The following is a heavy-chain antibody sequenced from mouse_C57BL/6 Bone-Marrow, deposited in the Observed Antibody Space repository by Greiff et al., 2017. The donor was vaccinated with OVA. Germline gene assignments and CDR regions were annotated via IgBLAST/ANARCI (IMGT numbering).Heavy chain of an antibody. V-gene: IGHV1-7*01. CDR1: GYTFTSYW. CDR3: ASLYYGKGNY. Sequence: QVQLQQSGAELAKPGASVKLSCKASGYTFTSYWMHWVKQRPGQGLEWIGYINPSSGYTKYNQKFKDKATLTADKSSSTAYMQLSSLTSEDYAVYYCASLYYGKGNYWGQGTTLTVSS. J-gene: IGHJ2*01. CDR2: INPSSGYT. D-gene: IGHD2-1*01.